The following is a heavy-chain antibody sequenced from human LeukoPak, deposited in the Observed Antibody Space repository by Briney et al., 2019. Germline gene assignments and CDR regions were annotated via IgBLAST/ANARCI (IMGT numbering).Heavy chain of an antibody. CDR2: INPNSGNT. V-gene: IGHV1-8*02. CDR1: GYTFTGYY. Sequence: GASVKVSCKASGYTFTGYYMHWVRQAPGQELEGMGRINPNSGNTGYAQKFQGGVTMTRNTSISAAYMELSSLRSEDTAVYYCAREGGYSSSPGSYYYYYMDVWGKGTTVTVSS. D-gene: IGHD6-6*01. J-gene: IGHJ6*03. CDR3: AREGGYSSSPGSYYYYYMDV.